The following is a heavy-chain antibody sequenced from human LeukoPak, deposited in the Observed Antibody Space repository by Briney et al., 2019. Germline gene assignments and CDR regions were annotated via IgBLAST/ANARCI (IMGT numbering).Heavy chain of an antibody. V-gene: IGHV4-4*07. Sequence: SETLSLTCTVSGGSISSYYWSWIRQPAGKGLEWIGRIYTSGSTNYNPSLKSRVTMSVDTSKNQFSLKLSSVTAADTAVYCCARVNPKAAPDAFDIWGQGTMVTVSS. CDR1: GGSISSYY. CDR2: IYTSGST. J-gene: IGHJ3*02. D-gene: IGHD6-6*01. CDR3: ARVNPKAAPDAFDI.